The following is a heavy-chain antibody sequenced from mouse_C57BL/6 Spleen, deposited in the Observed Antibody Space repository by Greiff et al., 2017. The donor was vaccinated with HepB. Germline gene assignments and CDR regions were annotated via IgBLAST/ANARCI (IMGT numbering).Heavy chain of an antibody. CDR3: ARNAGSSPWYCDV. D-gene: IGHD1-1*01. V-gene: IGHV2-2*01. CDR1: GFSLTSYG. J-gene: IGHJ1*03. CDR2: IWSGGST. Sequence: QVQLQQSGPGLVQPSQSLSITCTVSGFSLTSYGVHWVRQSPGKGLEWLGVIWSGGSTDYNAAFISRLSISKDNSKSQVFFKMNSLQADDTAIYYCARNAGSSPWYCDVWGTGTTVTVSS.